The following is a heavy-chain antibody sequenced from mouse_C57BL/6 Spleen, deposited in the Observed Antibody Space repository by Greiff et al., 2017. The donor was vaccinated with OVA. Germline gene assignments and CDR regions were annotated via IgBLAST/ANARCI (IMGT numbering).Heavy chain of an antibody. D-gene: IGHD2-4*01. Sequence: QVQLQQSGAELVRPGASVTLSCKASGYTFTDYEMHWVKQTPVHGLEWIGAIDPETGGTAYNQKFKGKAILTADKSSSTAYMELRSLTSEDSAVYYCTLYYDYPFDYWGQGTTLTVSS. CDR1: GYTFTDYE. J-gene: IGHJ2*01. V-gene: IGHV1-15*01. CDR3: TLYYDYPFDY. CDR2: IDPETGGT.